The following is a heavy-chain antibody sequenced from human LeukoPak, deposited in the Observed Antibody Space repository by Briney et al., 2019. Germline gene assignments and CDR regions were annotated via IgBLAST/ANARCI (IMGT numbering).Heavy chain of an antibody. CDR1: GFNFDSYA. Sequence: GGSLRLSCAASGFNFDSYAMSWVRQAPGKGLGWVSTISGSGSNTWYADSVKGRFTISRDNSKNTLYLQMNSLSADDTAVFYCAKCRSDYQYYSGSWGRGTLVAVSS. CDR3: AKCRSDYQYYSGS. CDR2: ISGSGSNT. D-gene: IGHD3-10*01. V-gene: IGHV3-23*01. J-gene: IGHJ4*02.